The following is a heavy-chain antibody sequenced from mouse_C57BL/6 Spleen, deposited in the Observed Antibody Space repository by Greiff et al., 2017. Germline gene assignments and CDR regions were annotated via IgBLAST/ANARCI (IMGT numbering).Heavy chain of an antibody. V-gene: IGHV2-5*01. CDR3: ARRAGDWYFDV. CDR1: GFSLTSYG. D-gene: IGHD3-3*01. CDR2: IWSGGST. Sequence: QVHVKQSGPGLVQPSQSLSITCTASGFSLTSYGVPWVRQSPGKGLEWLGVIWSGGSTDYNAAFMSRLSITKDNSKSQVFFKMSSLQAEDTAIYYCARRAGDWYFDVWGTGTTVTVSS. J-gene: IGHJ1*03.